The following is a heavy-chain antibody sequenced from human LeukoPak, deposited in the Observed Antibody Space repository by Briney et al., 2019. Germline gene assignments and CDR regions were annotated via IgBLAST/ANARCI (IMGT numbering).Heavy chain of an antibody. CDR2: IYYSGST. V-gene: IGHV4-59*12. CDR3: ARGDSSGWYNDYFDY. CDR1: GGSISSYY. J-gene: IGHJ4*02. Sequence: SETLSLTCTVSGGSISSYYWSWIRQPPGKGLEWIGYIYYSGSTNYNPSLKSRVTISVDTSKNQFSLQLNSVTPEDTAVYYCARGDSSGWYNDYFDYWGQGTLVTVSS. D-gene: IGHD6-19*01.